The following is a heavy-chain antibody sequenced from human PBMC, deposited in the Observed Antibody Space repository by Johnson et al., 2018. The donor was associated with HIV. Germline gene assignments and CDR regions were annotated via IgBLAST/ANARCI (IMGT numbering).Heavy chain of an antibody. CDR1: GFTFDDYG. CDR3: ARAVRVGATTNSAFDF. J-gene: IGHJ3*01. D-gene: IGHD1-26*01. V-gene: IGHV3-20*04. CDR2: INWNGGSK. Sequence: MLLVESGGGVVRPGGSLRLSCAASGFTFDDYGMSWVRQVPGKGLEWVAGINWNGGSKGYADSVKGRFTISRDNAKNSLYLQMNSLRDEDTDLYYCARAVRVGATTNSAFDFWGHGTMVTVAS.